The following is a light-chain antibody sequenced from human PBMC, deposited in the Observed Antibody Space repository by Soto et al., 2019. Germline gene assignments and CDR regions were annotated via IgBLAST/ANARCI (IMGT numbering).Light chain of an antibody. Sequence: EIVLTQSPGNLSLSPGERATLSCGASQSVNSNSLAWYQQTPGQAPRLLFYAASNRASNVPDRFSASGSGTDFTLTISRLEPEDFAVYHCQQYGSSPLTFGGGTKVEIK. CDR2: AAS. V-gene: IGKV3-20*01. CDR3: QQYGSSPLT. CDR1: QSVNSNS. J-gene: IGKJ4*01.